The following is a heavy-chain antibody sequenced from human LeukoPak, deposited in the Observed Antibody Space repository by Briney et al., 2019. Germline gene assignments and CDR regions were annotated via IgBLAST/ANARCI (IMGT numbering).Heavy chain of an antibody. D-gene: IGHD5-18*01. Sequence: PGGTLRLSCAASGFTFSSYAMSWVRQAPGKGLEWVSAISGSGGSTYYADSVKGRFTISRDNCKNTLYLQMNSLRAEDTAVYDCARSEHRYGPLGYYYYYMDVWGKGTTVTISS. CDR2: ISGSGGST. V-gene: IGHV3-23*01. CDR1: GFTFSSYA. CDR3: ARSEHRYGPLGYYYYYMDV. J-gene: IGHJ6*03.